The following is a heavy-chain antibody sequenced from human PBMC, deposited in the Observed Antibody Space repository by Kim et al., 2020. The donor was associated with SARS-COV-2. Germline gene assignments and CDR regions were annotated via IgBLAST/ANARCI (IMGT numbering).Heavy chain of an antibody. D-gene: IGHD2-15*01. V-gene: IGHV1-24*01. CDR3: ATDFGGYCSGGSCFPGPFDY. Sequence: ASVKVSCKVSGYTLTELSMHWVRQAPGKGLEWMGGFDPEDGETIYAQKFQGRVTMTEDTSTDTAYMELSSLRSEDTAVYYCATDFGGYCSGGSCFPGPFDYWGQGTLVTVSS. CDR2: FDPEDGET. CDR1: GYTLTELS. J-gene: IGHJ4*02.